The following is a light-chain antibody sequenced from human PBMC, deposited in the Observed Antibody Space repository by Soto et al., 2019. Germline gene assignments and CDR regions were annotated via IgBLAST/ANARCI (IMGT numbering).Light chain of an antibody. J-gene: IGLJ2*01. Sequence: QSALTQPATVSGSPGQSITISCSGTSSDVGSYNLVSWYQQHAGKAPKLVIYEGSERPSGVSNRFSGSKSGNTASLTISGLQAEDEADYYCCSYVGSSTFVVFGGGTKVTVL. CDR2: EGS. CDR1: SSDVGSYNL. V-gene: IGLV2-23*03. CDR3: CSYVGSSTFVV.